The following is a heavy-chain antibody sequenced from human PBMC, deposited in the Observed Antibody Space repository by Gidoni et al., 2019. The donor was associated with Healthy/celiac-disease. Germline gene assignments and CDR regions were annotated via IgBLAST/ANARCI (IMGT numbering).Heavy chain of an antibody. D-gene: IGHD6-13*01. J-gene: IGHJ3*02. CDR3: ARLPQLIAAAGTLGAFDI. V-gene: IGHV4-30-4*01. Sequence: QVQLQESGPGLVKPSQTLSLTCTVSGGSISSGDYYWRWIRQPPGKGLEWIGYIYYSGSTYYNPSLKSRVTISVDTSKNQFSLKLSSVTAADTAVYYCARLPQLIAAAGTLGAFDIWGQGTMVTVSS. CDR1: GGSISSGDYY. CDR2: IYYSGST.